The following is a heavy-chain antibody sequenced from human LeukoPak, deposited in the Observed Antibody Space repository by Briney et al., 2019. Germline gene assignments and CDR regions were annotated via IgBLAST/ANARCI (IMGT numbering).Heavy chain of an antibody. CDR1: GCTFSSYS. CDR2: SSSSSSTI. D-gene: IGHD2-2*01. V-gene: IGHV3-48*01. J-gene: IGHJ6*02. Sequence: PGWSLTVSCAASGCTFSSYSMNWVRQAPGKGREWVSYSSSSSSTIYYADSVKGRFTISRDNAKNSLYLQMNSLRAEDTAVYYCGVAAASNPHDYGMDVWGQRTTVAVSS. CDR3: GVAAASNPHDYGMDV.